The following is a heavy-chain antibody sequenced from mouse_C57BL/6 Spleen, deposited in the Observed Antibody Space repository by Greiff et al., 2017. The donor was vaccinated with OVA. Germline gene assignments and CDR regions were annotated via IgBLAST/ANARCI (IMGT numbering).Heavy chain of an antibody. CDR1: GYTFPDYY. CDR3: AREEGYDYYVDY. D-gene: IGHD2-3*01. CDR2: INPNNGGT. J-gene: IGHJ2*01. V-gene: IGHV1-26*01. Sequence: EVQLQQSGPELVKPGASVKISCKASGYTFPDYYMNWVQQSHGTSLEWLGDINPNNGGTRYTQKFKGKATVTVDKSSSTAYMELRSLTSEDSAGYYCAREEGYDYYVDYWGQGTTLTVSA.